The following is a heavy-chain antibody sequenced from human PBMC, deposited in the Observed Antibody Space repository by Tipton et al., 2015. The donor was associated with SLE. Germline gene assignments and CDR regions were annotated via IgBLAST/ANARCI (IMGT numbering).Heavy chain of an antibody. CDR2: MYNSGST. D-gene: IGHD2-15*01. Sequence: TLSLTCTVSGGSITTNYWSWIRQPAGKGLEWIGRMYNSGSTDYNPSLKSRVTMSVDTSKNQFSLKLSSVTAADTAVYYCAAVAASRYYYGMDVWGQGTTVTVPS. CDR1: GGSITTNY. J-gene: IGHJ6*02. V-gene: IGHV4-4*07. CDR3: AAVAASRYYYGMDV.